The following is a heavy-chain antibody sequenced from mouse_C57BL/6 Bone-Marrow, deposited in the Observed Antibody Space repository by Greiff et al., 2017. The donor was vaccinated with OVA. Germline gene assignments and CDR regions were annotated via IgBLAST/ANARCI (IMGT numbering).Heavy chain of an antibody. D-gene: IGHD2-4*01. CDR1: GYTFTDYN. CDR3: AKGGYYDYDEEAWFSY. CDR2: INSNNGGT. J-gene: IGHJ3*01. Sequence: VQLQQSGPELAKPGASVKIPCKASGYTFTDYNMDWVKQSHGKSLEWIGDINSNNGGTIYNQKFKGKATLTVDKSSSTAYMELRSLTSEDTAVYYCAKGGYYDYDEEAWFSYWGRGTLVTVSA. V-gene: IGHV1-18*01.